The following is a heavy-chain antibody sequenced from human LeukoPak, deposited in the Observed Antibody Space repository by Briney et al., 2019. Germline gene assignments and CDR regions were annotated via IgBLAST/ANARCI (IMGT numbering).Heavy chain of an antibody. CDR1: GYSFTSYW. CDR2: IYPGDSDT. J-gene: IGHJ6*02. V-gene: IGHV5-51*01. D-gene: IGHD4-11*01. Sequence: QSLKISCKGSGYSFTSYWIGWVRQIPRKGLDWMGIIYPGDSDTRYSPSFQGQVTISADTSISTAYLQWSSLKASDTAMYYCARNSNQNYYYYGMDVWGQGTTVTVSS. CDR3: ARNSNQNYYYYGMDV.